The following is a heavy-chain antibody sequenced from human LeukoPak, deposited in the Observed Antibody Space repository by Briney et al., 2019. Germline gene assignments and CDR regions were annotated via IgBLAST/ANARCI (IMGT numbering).Heavy chain of an antibody. CDR2: LYSAGNT. D-gene: IGHD3-22*01. CDR3: VRQRYYYDSSGPYFDY. CDR1: GFTVSSNY. Sequence: GGSLRLSCAVSGFTVSSNYMSWVRQVPGKGLEWVSSLYSAGNTYYVDSVKGRFTISRDNSKNTLYLQMNSLRAEDTAVYYCVRQRYYYDSSGPYFDYWGQGALVTVSS. J-gene: IGHJ4*02. V-gene: IGHV3-66*04.